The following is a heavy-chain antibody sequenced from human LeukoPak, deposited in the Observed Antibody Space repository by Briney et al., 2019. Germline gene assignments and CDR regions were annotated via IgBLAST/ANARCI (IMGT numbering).Heavy chain of an antibody. V-gene: IGHV4-34*01. J-gene: IGHJ4*02. D-gene: IGHD4-11*01. Sequence: XXXXXXXXXGLELICEINHSASTNYNPSLNSRVTISVDTSKNQFSLKLSSVTAADTAVYYCATDYSNSFDYWGQGTLVTVSS. CDR3: ATDYSNSFDY. CDR2: INHSAST.